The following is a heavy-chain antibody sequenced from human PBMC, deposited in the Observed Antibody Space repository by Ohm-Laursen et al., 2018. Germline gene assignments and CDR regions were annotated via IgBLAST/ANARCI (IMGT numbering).Heavy chain of an antibody. V-gene: IGHV3-74*01. CDR1: GFTFRRDA. D-gene: IGHD2-15*01. J-gene: IGHJ4*02. CDR3: ARGPPFYCTGGSCYSHYFHY. Sequence: SLRLSCTASGFTFRRDAMSWVRQAPGKGLVWVSRVNPEGTSTTYADSVKGRFTISRDNAKDMLYLQINGLRVEDTAVYYCARGPPFYCTGGSCYSHYFHYWGQGTLVTASS. CDR2: VNPEGTST.